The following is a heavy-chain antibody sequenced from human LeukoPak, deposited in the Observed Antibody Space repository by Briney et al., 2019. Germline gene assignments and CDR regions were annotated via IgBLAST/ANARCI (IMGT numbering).Heavy chain of an antibody. J-gene: IGHJ4*02. CDR1: GFTFSSYY. D-gene: IGHD6-19*01. Sequence: GGSLRLSCAASGFTFSSYYMSWVRQALGKGLEWVSSISSSSTYMFYADSVRGRFTISRDNAKNSLYLQMNSLRAEDTAVYYCARDRGSGWHTFDYWGQGTLVTVSS. CDR2: ISSSSTYM. V-gene: IGHV3-21*01. CDR3: ARDRGSGWHTFDY.